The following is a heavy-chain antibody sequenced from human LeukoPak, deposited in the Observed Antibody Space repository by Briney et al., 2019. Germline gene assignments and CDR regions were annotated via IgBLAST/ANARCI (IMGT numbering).Heavy chain of an antibody. Sequence: GGSLRLSCAASGFTFSSYAMSWVRQAPGKGLEWVSVVAASDGSTYYADSVKGRFTISRDNSKNTLYLQMNSLRAEDTAVYYCATTRPYGTTWAGAFEDWGQGTPVTVSS. CDR2: VAASDGST. CDR3: ATTRPYGTTWAGAFED. D-gene: IGHD6-19*01. J-gene: IGHJ4*01. V-gene: IGHV3-23*01. CDR1: GFTFSSYA.